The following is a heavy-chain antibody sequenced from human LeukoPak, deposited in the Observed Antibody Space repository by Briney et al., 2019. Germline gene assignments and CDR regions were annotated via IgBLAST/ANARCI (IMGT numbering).Heavy chain of an antibody. D-gene: IGHD1-26*01. J-gene: IGHJ5*02. CDR1: GGSISSGGYS. V-gene: IGHV4-30-2*01. CDR2: IYHSGST. CDR3: ARVGGIVGANWFDP. Sequence: SETLSLTCAVSGGSISSGGYSWSWIRQPPGKGLEWIGYIYHSGSTYYNPSLKSRVTISVDRSKNQFSLKLSSATAADTAVYYCARVGGIVGANWFDPWGQGTLVTVSS.